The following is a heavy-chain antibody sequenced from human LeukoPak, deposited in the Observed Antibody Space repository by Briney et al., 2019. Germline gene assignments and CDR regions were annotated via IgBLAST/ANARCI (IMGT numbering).Heavy chain of an antibody. CDR3: AKGRAGTPWAD. J-gene: IGHJ4*02. V-gene: IGHV3-23*01. CDR1: GFTFSTYT. CDR2: IDGRGVDI. D-gene: IGHD1-1*01. Sequence: GGSLRLSCAASGFTFSTYTMTWVRQAPGKGLECVSTIDGRGVDIYYAGSVKGRFTISRDNSRNTIYLQMNSLRAEDTAFYYCAKGRAGTPWADWGQGTLVTVSS.